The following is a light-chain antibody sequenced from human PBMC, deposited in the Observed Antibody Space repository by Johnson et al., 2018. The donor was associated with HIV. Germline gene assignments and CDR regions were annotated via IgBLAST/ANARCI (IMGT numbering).Light chain of an antibody. CDR3: GTWDSSLTSYV. V-gene: IGLV1-51*01. J-gene: IGLJ1*01. CDR2: DNN. CDR1: SSNVGSSF. Sequence: QPVLTQPPSVSAAPGQKVTISCSGSSSNVGSSFVSWYRQVPGTAPKLLIYDNNKRPSGIPGRFSGSKSGPSATLGITGLQTGVEADYYCGTWDSSLTSYVFGAGTKVTVL.